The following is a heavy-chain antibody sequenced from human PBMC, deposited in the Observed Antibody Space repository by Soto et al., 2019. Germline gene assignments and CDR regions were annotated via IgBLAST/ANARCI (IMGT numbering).Heavy chain of an antibody. D-gene: IGHD6-19*01. CDR3: AGIYSLGWGNWFDP. V-gene: IGHV1-18*04. CDR2: ISDYNGNT. Sequence: QGQLAQSGPEVKMPGASVKVSCQASGYSFSSNGITWVRQAPGQGLEWLGRISDYNGNTKYADKLQGRVSMTTETSTNTAYLELWSLTSNDTAVYYCAGIYSLGWGNWFDPWGQGTLVTVSS. J-gene: IGHJ5*02. CDR1: GYSFSSNG.